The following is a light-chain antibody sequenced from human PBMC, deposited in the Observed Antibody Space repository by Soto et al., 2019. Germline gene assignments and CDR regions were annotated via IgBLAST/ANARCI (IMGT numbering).Light chain of an antibody. CDR2: WAS. J-gene: IGKJ1*01. V-gene: IGKV4-1*01. CDR1: QSVLYSSNNKNY. Sequence: DIVMTQSPDSLAVSLGERATINCKSSQSVLYSSNNKNYLAWYQQKPGQPPKLLIYWASTREYGVPDRFSGSGSGTDFTLTISSLQAEDVAVYYCQQYYRTPVAFGQGTKVEIK. CDR3: QQYYRTPVA.